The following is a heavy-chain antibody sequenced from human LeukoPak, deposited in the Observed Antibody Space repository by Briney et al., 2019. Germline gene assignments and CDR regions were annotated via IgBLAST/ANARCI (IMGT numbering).Heavy chain of an antibody. D-gene: IGHD3-22*01. V-gene: IGHV3-74*01. CDR1: GFTFSSYW. Sequence: PGGSLRLSCAASGFTFSSYWMHWVRHAPGKGLGWVSRINSDGSSTSYADSVKGRFTISRDNAKNTLYLQMNSLRAEDTAVYYCAGVATSGYYYDYWGQGTLVTVSS. CDR3: AGVATSGYYYDY. CDR2: INSDGSST. J-gene: IGHJ4*02.